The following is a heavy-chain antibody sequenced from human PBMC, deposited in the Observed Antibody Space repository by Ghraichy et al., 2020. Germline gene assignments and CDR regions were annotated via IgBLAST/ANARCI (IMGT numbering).Heavy chain of an antibody. CDR1: GFTFSSYA. Sequence: GESLNISCAASGFTFSSYAMSWVRQAPGKGLEWVSAISGSGGSTYYADSVKGRFTISRDNSKNTLYLQMNSLRAEDTAVYYCAKDGPLPPSPFDYWGQGTLVTVSS. J-gene: IGHJ4*02. CDR3: AKDGPLPPSPFDY. V-gene: IGHV3-23*01. CDR2: ISGSGGST.